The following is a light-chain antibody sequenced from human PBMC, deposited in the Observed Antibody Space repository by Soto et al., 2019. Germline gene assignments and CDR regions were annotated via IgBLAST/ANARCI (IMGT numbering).Light chain of an antibody. CDR2: DSS. CDR1: QDINNY. J-gene: IGKJ5*01. V-gene: IGKV1-33*01. Sequence: DIQMTQSPSSLSASVGDRVTIICQASQDINNYLNWYQQKPGKAPKLLIYDSSNLEIGFPLRFSGSEYGTRFSFTISSLQPEDIATYYFQQFDNLPFTIGQGTRLEIK. CDR3: QQFDNLPFT.